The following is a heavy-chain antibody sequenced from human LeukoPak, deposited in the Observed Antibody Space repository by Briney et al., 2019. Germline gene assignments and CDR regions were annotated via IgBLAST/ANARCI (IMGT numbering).Heavy chain of an antibody. V-gene: IGHV3-64D*06. D-gene: IGHD2-15*01. J-gene: IGHJ6*02. Sequence: GGSLRLSCSASGFTFSNYAMHWVRQAPGEGLVYVSTISFNGGRTYYADSVKGRFTISRDNSKNTLYLQMSSLRAEDTAVYYCVRSGYCSGGNCYDYYGMDVWGQGTTVTVSS. CDR2: ISFNGGRT. CDR1: GFTFSNYA. CDR3: VRSGYCSGGNCYDYYGMDV.